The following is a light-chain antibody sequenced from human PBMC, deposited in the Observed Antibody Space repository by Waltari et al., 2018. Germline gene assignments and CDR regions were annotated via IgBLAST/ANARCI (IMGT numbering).Light chain of an antibody. V-gene: IGLV3-1*01. CDR1: KLGDKY. J-gene: IGLJ2*01. CDR3: QAWDSNIVI. CDR2: QVK. Sequence: SYELTQPPSVSVSPGQTATIPCPGNKLGDKYACWYQRRPVQSPPLVIYQVKKRPSGIPDRFSGSNSGNTATLTITGTQPIDEADYYCQAWDSNIVIFGGGTKLTVL.